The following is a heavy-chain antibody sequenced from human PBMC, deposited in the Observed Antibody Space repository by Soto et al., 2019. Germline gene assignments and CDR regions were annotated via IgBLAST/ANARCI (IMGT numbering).Heavy chain of an antibody. CDR3: AKGVKLGYCSSTSCPWIYGMDV. Sequence: GGSLRLSCAASGFTFSSYAMSWVRQAPGKGLEWVSAISGSGGSTYYADSVKGRFTISRDNSKNTLYLQMNSLRAEDTAVYYCAKGVKLGYCSSTSCPWIYGMDVWGQGTTFTAS. D-gene: IGHD2-2*01. CDR2: ISGSGGST. J-gene: IGHJ6*02. V-gene: IGHV3-23*01. CDR1: GFTFSSYA.